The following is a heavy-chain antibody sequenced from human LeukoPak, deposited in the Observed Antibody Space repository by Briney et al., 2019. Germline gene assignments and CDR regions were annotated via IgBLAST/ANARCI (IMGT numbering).Heavy chain of an antibody. CDR3: ARSPGGSGSYLFDY. D-gene: IGHD3-10*01. J-gene: IGHJ4*02. V-gene: IGHV1-2*02. Sequence: ASVKVSCKASGYAFTGYYMHWVRQAPGQGLEWMGWINPNSGGTNYAQKFQGRVTMTRDTSISTAYMELSSLRSEDTAVYYCARSPGGSGSYLFDYWGQGALVTVSS. CDR1: GYAFTGYY. CDR2: INPNSGGT.